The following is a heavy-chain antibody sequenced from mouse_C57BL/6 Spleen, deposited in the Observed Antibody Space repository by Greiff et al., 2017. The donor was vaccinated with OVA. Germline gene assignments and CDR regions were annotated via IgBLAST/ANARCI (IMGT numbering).Heavy chain of an antibody. CDR2: ISSGGSYT. J-gene: IGHJ2*01. Sequence: EVHLVESGGDLVKPGGSLKLSCAASGFTFSSYGMSWVRQTPDKRLEWVATISSGGSYTYYPDSVKGRFTISRDNAKNTLYLQMSSLKSEDTAMDYCARKVYSNDGYFDYWGQGTTLTVSS. D-gene: IGHD2-12*01. CDR3: ARKVYSNDGYFDY. V-gene: IGHV5-6*01. CDR1: GFTFSSYG.